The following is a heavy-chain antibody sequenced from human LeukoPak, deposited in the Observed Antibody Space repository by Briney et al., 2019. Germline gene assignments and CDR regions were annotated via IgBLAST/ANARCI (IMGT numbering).Heavy chain of an antibody. CDR1: GDSVSNKDAA. Sequence: SQTLSLTCAISGDSVSNKDAAWNWIRQSPSRGLEWLGRTYYRSKWSNDYAVSVRSRITISPDTSKNQFSLQLRSVTPDDTAVYYCARQSLGCVDYWGQGSRVTVSS. J-gene: IGHJ4*02. V-gene: IGHV6-1*01. CDR2: TYYRSKWSN. D-gene: IGHD2-15*01. CDR3: ARQSLGCVDY.